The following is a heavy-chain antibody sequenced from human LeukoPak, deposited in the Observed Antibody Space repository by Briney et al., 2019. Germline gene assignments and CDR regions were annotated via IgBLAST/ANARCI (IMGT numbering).Heavy chain of an antibody. D-gene: IGHD1-7*01. Sequence: GRSLRLSCAASGFTFSSYGMHWVRQAPGKGLEWVAVIWYDGSNKYYADSVKGRFTISRDNSKNTLYLQMSSLRAEDTAVYYCARIRQRGTKYYFDYWGQGTLVTVSS. J-gene: IGHJ4*02. V-gene: IGHV3-33*01. CDR3: ARIRQRGTKYYFDY. CDR2: IWYDGSNK. CDR1: GFTFSSYG.